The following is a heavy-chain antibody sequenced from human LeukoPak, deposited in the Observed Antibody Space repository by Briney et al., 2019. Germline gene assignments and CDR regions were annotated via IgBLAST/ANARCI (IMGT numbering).Heavy chain of an antibody. J-gene: IGHJ3*02. CDR2: MNPNSGNT. CDR1: GYTFTSYD. CDR3: ARDYYYDSSVYYGAAFDI. V-gene: IGHV1-8*01. Sequence: ASVKVSCKASGYTFTSYDINWVRQATGQGLEWMGWMNPNSGNTGYAQKFQGRVTMTRNTSISTAYMELSSLRSEDTAVYYCARDYYYDSSVYYGAAFDIWGQGTTVTVSS. D-gene: IGHD3-22*01.